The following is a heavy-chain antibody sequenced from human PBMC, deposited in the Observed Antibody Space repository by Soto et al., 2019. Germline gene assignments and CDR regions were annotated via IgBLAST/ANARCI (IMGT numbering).Heavy chain of an antibody. D-gene: IGHD2-15*01. V-gene: IGHV3-73*02. J-gene: IGHJ4*02. CDR1: GFTFSASA. CDR3: ARLDCSGGSCYPYYFEH. Sequence: EVQLVESGGGLVQPGGSRELSCAASGFTFSASAMHWVRQASGKGLEWVGRIRSNGRTAYAASMQGRFTISRDDSKKTAYLQLNSLKTDDTAVYYCARLDCSGGSCYPYYFEHWGQGALVTVSA. CDR2: IRSNGRT.